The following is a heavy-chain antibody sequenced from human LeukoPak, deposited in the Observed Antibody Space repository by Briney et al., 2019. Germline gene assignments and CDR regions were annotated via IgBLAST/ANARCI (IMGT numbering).Heavy chain of an antibody. CDR2: IYSGGTT. D-gene: IGHD1-26*01. CDR1: GFSVTDNY. Sequence: GGSLRLSCAVSGFSVTDNYVTWVRRAPGKGLEWVSVIYSGGTTYYADSVKGRFSISRDISKNTVYLQMNSLTSEDTAIYYCARETRWGAPYDHWGQGTLVTASP. J-gene: IGHJ5*02. V-gene: IGHV3-66*02. CDR3: ARETRWGAPYDH.